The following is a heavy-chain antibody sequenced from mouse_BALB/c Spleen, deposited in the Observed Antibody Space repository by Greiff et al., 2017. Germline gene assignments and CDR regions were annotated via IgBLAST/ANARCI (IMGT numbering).Heavy chain of an antibody. J-gene: IGHJ4*01. CDR3: ARYPRQIGLFYYAMDY. CDR2: INPSSGYT. V-gene: IGHV1-4*01. D-gene: IGHD3-2*01. CDR1: GYTFTSYT. Sequence: VKLMESGAELARPGASVKMSCKASGYTFTSYTMHWVKQRPGQGLEWIGYINPSSGYTNYNQKFKDKATLTADKASSTAYMQLSSLTSEYSAVYYCARYPRQIGLFYYAMDYWGQGTSVTVSS.